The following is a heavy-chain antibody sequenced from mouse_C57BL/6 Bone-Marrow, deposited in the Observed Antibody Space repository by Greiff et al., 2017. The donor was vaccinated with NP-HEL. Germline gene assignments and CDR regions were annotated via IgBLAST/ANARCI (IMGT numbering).Heavy chain of an antibody. CDR2: INPSTGGT. J-gene: IGHJ2*01. D-gene: IGHD4-1*01. V-gene: IGHV1-42*01. CDR1: GYSFTGYY. CDR3: ARRLGPYFDY. Sequence: EVQRVESGPELVKPGASVKISCKASGYSFTGYYMNWVKQSPEKSLECIGEINPSTGGTTYNQKFKAKATLTVDKSSSTAYMQLKSLTSEDSAVYYCARRLGPYFDYWGQGTTLTVSS.